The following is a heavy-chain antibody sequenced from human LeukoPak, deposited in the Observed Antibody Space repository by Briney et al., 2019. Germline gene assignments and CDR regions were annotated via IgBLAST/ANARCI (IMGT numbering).Heavy chain of an antibody. CDR1: GFTFTDSA. D-gene: IGHD3-22*01. CDR3: TRRYYHDSSGNYYGDY. J-gene: IGHJ4*02. Sequence: GGSLRLSCAASGFTFTDSAMHWVRQAYGKGLEWVGRIRSKANNYATSYDASVQGRFTISRDDSKNTVFLQMDSLKTEDTAVYYCTRRYYHDSSGNYYGDYWGQGTRVTVSS. CDR2: IRSKANNYAT. V-gene: IGHV3-73*01.